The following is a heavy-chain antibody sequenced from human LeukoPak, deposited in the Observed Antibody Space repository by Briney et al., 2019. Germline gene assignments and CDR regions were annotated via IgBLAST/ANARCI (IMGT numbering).Heavy chain of an antibody. CDR3: ARDVGITADGNYLDY. CDR1: GFTFSDYG. D-gene: IGHD6-13*01. Sequence: GGSLRLSCAASGFTFSDYGMYWVRQAPGKGLEWVAVIWFDGSNKYYADSVEGRFTVSRDNSKYTLSLEMNSLRVDDTAVYYCARDVGITADGNYLDYWGQGTLVTVSS. CDR2: IWFDGSNK. V-gene: IGHV3-33*07. J-gene: IGHJ4*02.